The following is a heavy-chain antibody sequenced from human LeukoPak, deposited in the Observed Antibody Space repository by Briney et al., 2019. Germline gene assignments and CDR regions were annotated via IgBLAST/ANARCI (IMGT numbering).Heavy chain of an antibody. Sequence: GGSLRLSCAASGFTFSSYSMNWVRQAPGKGLEWVSSISSSSSYIYYADSVKGRSTISRDNSKNTLYLQMNSLRAEDTAVYYCAKGQSGDLYWGQGTLVTVSS. CDR1: GFTFSSYS. V-gene: IGHV3-21*04. CDR3: AKGQSGDLY. CDR2: ISSSSSYI. D-gene: IGHD7-27*01. J-gene: IGHJ4*02.